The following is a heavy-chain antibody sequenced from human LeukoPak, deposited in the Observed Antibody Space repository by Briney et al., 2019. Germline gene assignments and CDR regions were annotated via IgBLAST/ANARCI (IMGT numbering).Heavy chain of an antibody. D-gene: IGHD2-15*01. J-gene: IGHJ4*02. V-gene: IGHV3-21*04. CDR3: ANGRLEQCNGAICYPFDN. CDR2: IDSTSSSYYI. Sequence: PGGSLRLSCAASGFTFSTYSMNWVRRAPGRGLEWFSSIDSTSSSYYIYYTDSVKGRFTISRDNAKNTVSLQMNSLRAEDTAVYYCANGRLEQCNGAICYPFDNWGQGILVTVSP. CDR1: GFTFSTYS.